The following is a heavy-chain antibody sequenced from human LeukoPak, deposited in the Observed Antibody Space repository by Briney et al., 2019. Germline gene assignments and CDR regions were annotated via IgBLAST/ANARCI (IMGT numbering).Heavy chain of an antibody. CDR1: GLTFSGYD. V-gene: IGHV3-23*01. Sequence: GGSLRLSCAASGLTFSGYDMHWVRQAPGKGLEWVASISGSGDSTNYGDSVKGRFTISRDNFKRTVHLEMSNLRADDTAMYYCVRRAAVRGMDFWGLGTTVIVSS. CDR2: ISGSGDST. CDR3: VRRAAVRGMDF. J-gene: IGHJ6*02. D-gene: IGHD1-14*01.